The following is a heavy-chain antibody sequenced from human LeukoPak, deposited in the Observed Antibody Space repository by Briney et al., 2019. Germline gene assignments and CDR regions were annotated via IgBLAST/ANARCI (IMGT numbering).Heavy chain of an antibody. J-gene: IGHJ5*02. Sequence: GGSLGLSCAASGFTFSSYAMSWVRQAPGKGLEWVSAISGSGTTYYADSVKGRFTISRDNSKNTVYLQLNSLRAEDTAVYYCAKSKEDCCGSFDPWGQGTLVTVSS. V-gene: IGHV3-23*01. CDR3: AKSKEDCCGSFDP. D-gene: IGHD2-15*01. CDR2: ISGSGTT. CDR1: GFTFSSYA.